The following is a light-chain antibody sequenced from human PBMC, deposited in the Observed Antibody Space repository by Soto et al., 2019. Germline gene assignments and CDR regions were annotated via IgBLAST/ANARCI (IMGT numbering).Light chain of an antibody. CDR2: EVN. Sequence: QSALTQPPSASGSPGQSVTISCTGTSSDIGGYNFVSWYQHHPGKAPKLVIYEVNKRPSGVPDRFSGSKSGNTASLTVSGLQAEDDADYYCSSYAGSNNYVFGTGTKVTVL. V-gene: IGLV2-8*01. J-gene: IGLJ1*01. CDR1: SSDIGGYNF. CDR3: SSYAGSNNYV.